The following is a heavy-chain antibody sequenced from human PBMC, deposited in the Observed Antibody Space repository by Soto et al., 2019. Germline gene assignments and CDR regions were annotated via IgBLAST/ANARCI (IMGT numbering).Heavy chain of an antibody. J-gene: IGHJ4*02. V-gene: IGHV1-46*03. CDR1: GYTFTSYY. Sequence: QVQLVQSGAEVKKPGASVKVSCKASGYTFTSYYMHWVRQAPGQGLEWMGIINPSGGSTTYAQKFQGRVTMTRDTSTSTVYMELSSLRSEDTAVYHCIRYVLNSWYYYGTGSEAYFDYWGQGTLVTVSS. CDR2: INPSGGST. CDR3: IRYVLNSWYYYGTGSEAYFDY. D-gene: IGHD3-10*01.